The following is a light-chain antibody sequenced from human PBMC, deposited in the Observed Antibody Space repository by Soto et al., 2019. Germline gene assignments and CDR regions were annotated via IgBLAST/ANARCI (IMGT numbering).Light chain of an antibody. CDR1: SGSIASNY. V-gene: IGLV6-57*02. J-gene: IGLJ3*02. CDR3: QSYGDNNQV. Sequence: NFMLTQPHSASESPGKTVTISCTGSSGSIASNYVQWFQQRPGSAPTTVIYEDNKRPSGVPDRFSGSIDSSSNSAALTISGLKTEDEADYYCQSYGDNNQVFGGGTKLTVL. CDR2: EDN.